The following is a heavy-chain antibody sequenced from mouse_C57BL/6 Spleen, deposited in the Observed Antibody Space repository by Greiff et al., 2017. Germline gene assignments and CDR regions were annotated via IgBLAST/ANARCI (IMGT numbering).Heavy chain of an antibody. V-gene: IGHV1-20*01. CDR3: ARGNYSKDY. CDR2: INPYNGDT. D-gene: IGHD2-5*01. J-gene: IGHJ2*01. Sequence: EVQLQESGPELVKPGDSVKISCKASGYSFTGYFMNWVMQSHGKSLEWIGRINPYNGDTFYNQNLKGKATLTVDKSSSTAHMELRSLTSDDSAVYYCARGNYSKDYWGQGTTLTVSS. CDR1: GYSFTGYF.